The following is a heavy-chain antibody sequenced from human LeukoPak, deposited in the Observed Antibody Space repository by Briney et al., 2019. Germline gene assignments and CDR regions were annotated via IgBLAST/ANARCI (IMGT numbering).Heavy chain of an antibody. J-gene: IGHJ4*02. CDR1: GFNFSRHS. CDR3: AKTNMVRGVDY. D-gene: IGHD3-10*01. Sequence: GGSLRLSCAASGFNFSRHSMNWVRQAPGKGLEWVSYISVSSSYINYSDSVKGRFTISRDNAKNSLYLQMSGLSAEDTAVYYCAKTNMVRGVDYWGQGTLVTVSS. CDR2: ISVSSSYI. V-gene: IGHV3-21*01.